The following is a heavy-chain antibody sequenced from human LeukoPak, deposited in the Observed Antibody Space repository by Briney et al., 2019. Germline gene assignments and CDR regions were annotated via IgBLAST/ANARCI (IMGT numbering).Heavy chain of an antibody. D-gene: IGHD3-3*01. V-gene: IGHV1-2*02. CDR3: ARITIFGVVGAFDI. CDR1: GYTFTGYY. Sequence: ASVKVSCKAFGYTFTGYYMHWVRQAPGQGLEWMGWINPNSGGTNYAQKFQGRVTMTRDTSISTAYMELSRLRSDDTAVYYCARITIFGVVGAFDIWGQGTMVTVSS. J-gene: IGHJ3*02. CDR2: INPNSGGT.